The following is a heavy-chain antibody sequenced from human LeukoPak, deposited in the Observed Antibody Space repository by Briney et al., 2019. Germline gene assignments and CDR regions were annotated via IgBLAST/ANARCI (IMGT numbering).Heavy chain of an antibody. Sequence: YLKGRFTISRDNAKNSLYLQMNSLRVEDTAVYYCARGGAARPDYWGQGTLVTVSS. J-gene: IGHJ4*02. V-gene: IGHV3-11*06. D-gene: IGHD6-6*01. CDR3: ARGGAARPDY.